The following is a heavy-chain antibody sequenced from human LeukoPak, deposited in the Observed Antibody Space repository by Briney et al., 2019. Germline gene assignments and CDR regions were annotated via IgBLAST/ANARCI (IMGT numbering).Heavy chain of an antibody. J-gene: IGHJ4*02. CDR1: GGSISSYY. Sequence: SETLSLTCTVSGGSISSYYWSWIRQPAGKGLEWIGRIYTSGSTNYNPSLKSRVTMSVDKSKNQFSLKLSSVTAADTAVYYCARGAEWELLPYFDYWGQGTLVTVSS. V-gene: IGHV4-4*07. CDR2: IYTSGST. D-gene: IGHD1-26*01. CDR3: ARGAEWELLPYFDY.